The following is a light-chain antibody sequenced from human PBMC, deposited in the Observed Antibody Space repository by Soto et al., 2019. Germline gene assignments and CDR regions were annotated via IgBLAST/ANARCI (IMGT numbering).Light chain of an antibody. CDR2: DAS. J-gene: IGKJ4*01. CDR3: QYRSYPPLT. CDR1: QSVSSY. Sequence: EIVRTQSPATLSVSLGERATLSCRASQSVSSYLAWYQQKPGQAPRLLIYDASNRATAIPARFSGSGSGTDLILTISSEEPEDSAVYYCQYRSYPPLTFGRGTKVDIK. V-gene: IGKV3-11*01.